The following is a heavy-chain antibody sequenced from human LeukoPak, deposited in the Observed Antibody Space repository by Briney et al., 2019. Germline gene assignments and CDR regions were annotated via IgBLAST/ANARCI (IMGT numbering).Heavy chain of an antibody. CDR3: ARGSTYYYDSSGKTNNWFDP. D-gene: IGHD3-22*01. V-gene: IGHV4-34*01. CDR1: GGSFSGHY. CDR2: INHSGST. Sequence: SETLSLTCAVYGGSFSGHYWSWIRQPPGKGLEWIGEINHSGSTNYNPSLKGRVTISVDTSKNQFSLKLSSVTAADTAVYYCARGSTYYYDSSGKTNNWFDPWGQGTLVTVSS. J-gene: IGHJ5*02.